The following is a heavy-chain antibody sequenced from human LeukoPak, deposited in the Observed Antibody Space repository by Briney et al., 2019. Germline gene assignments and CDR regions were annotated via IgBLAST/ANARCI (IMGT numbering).Heavy chain of an antibody. V-gene: IGHV3-53*01. Sequence: GGSLRLSCAASGFTFSTNYMNWVRQAPGKGLEWVSVIYSGGTTYYADSVKGRFTISRDNSKNTVYLQMNSLRAEDTAVYYCARGYTSGWGLFGYWGQGTLVTVSS. CDR2: IYSGGTT. CDR1: GFTFSTNY. CDR3: ARGYTSGWGLFGY. D-gene: IGHD6-19*01. J-gene: IGHJ4*02.